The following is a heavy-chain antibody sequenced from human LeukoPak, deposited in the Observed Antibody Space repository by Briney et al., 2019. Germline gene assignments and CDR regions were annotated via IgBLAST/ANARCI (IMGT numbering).Heavy chain of an antibody. Sequence: PGRSLRLSCAASGFTFSSYGMHWVRQAPGKGLEWVAVISYDGSNKYYADSVKGRFTISRDNSKNTLYLQMNSLRAEDTAVYYCAKGRELEPFDYWGQGTLVTVSS. V-gene: IGHV3-30*18. J-gene: IGHJ4*02. CDR1: GFTFSSYG. CDR3: AKGRELEPFDY. CDR2: ISYDGSNK. D-gene: IGHD3-10*01.